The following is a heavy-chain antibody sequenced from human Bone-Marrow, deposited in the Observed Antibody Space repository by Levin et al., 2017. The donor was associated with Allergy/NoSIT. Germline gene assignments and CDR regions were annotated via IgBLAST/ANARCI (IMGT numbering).Heavy chain of an antibody. D-gene: IGHD1-26*01. CDR1: GFTLSSDE. CDR3: ARGFGQLLLAF. V-gene: IGHV3-48*03. CDR2: ISSGGSFK. J-gene: IGHJ4*02. Sequence: GGSLRLSCEASGFTLSSDEMNWVRQAPGKGLEWISYISSGGSFKYYADSVKGRFTISRDHARNSLFLQMNSLTGEDTAIYYCARGFGQLLLAFWGQGTPVTVSS.